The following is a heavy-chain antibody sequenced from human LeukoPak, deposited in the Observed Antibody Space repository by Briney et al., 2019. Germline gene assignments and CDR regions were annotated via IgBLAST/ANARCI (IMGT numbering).Heavy chain of an antibody. V-gene: IGHV1-18*01. CDR3: ARDPSNSSGRYQYFYF. D-gene: IGHD6-19*01. CDR2: ISAYNGDT. CDR1: GYTFTSHG. Sequence: GASVKVSCKASGYTFTSHGTSCVRQAPGQGLEWMGWISAYNGDTKYAQRFQGRVTMTTDTSTSTAYMELRSLTSDDTAVYHCARDPSNSSGRYQYFYFWGRGTLVTVSS. J-gene: IGHJ2*01.